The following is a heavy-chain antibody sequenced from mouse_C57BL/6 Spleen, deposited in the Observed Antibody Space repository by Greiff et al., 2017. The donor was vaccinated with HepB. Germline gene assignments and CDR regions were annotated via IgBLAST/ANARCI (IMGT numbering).Heavy chain of an antibody. D-gene: IGHD1-1*01. V-gene: IGHV1-18*01. CDR1: GYTFTDYN. CDR2: INPNNGGT. CDR3: ARDLNYGSSWYFDV. Sequence: EVQLQQSGPELVKPGASVKIPCKASGYTFTDYNMDWVKQSHGKSLEWIGDINPNNGGTIYNQKFKGKATLTVDKSSSTAYMALRSLTSEDTAGYYCARDLNYGSSWYFDVWGTGTTVTVSS. J-gene: IGHJ1*03.